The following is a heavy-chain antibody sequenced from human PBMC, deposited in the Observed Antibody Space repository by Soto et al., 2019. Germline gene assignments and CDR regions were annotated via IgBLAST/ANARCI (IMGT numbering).Heavy chain of an antibody. D-gene: IGHD1-26*01. CDR2: TSSSSSYI. Sequence: GGSLRLSCAASGFTFSSYSMNWVRQAPGKGLEWVSSTSSSSSYIYYADSVKGRFTISRDNAKNSLYLQMNSLRAEDTAVYYCARLSLLAEFDYWGQGTLVTVSS. J-gene: IGHJ4*02. CDR3: ARLSLLAEFDY. CDR1: GFTFSSYS. V-gene: IGHV3-21*01.